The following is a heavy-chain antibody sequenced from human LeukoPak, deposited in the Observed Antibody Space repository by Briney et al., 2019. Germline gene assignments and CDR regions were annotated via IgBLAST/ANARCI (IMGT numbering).Heavy chain of an antibody. CDR2: MNPINGNT. D-gene: IGHD3-10*01. V-gene: IGHV1-8*01. CDR1: RFTFTSYD. J-gene: IGHJ5*02. Sequence: ASVKVSCKASRFTFTSYDINWVRQATGQGLEWMVWMNPINGNTGYAQKFQGRVTMTRDTSISTAYMELRSLRSDDTAVYYCVRDGEGVAISVNYWFDPWGQGTLVNVSS. CDR3: VRDGEGVAISVNYWFDP.